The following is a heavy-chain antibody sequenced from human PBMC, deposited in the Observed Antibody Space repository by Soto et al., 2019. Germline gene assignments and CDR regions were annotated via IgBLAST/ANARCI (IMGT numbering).Heavy chain of an antibody. J-gene: IGHJ4*02. V-gene: IGHV3-49*04. CDR1: AFNFADYA. Sequence: GGTLRLSCTASAFNFADYAINWVRQVPGKGLEWVGFIRAKAHGGTTDYAASVKGRFTISRDDSKSIAYLQMNSLKTEDTARYCCTRAYDSSSLDYWGQGTRVTVSS. CDR2: IRAKAHGGTT. D-gene: IGHD6-6*01. CDR3: TRAYDSSSLDY.